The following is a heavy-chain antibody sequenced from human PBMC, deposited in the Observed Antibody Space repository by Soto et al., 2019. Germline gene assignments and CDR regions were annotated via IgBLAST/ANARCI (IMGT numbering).Heavy chain of an antibody. CDR3: ATPEDYGSGNDP. D-gene: IGHD3-10*01. V-gene: IGHV3-30*14. CDR1: GFTFSSYA. CDR2: ISDDGINK. Sequence: QVLLVESGGGVVQPGRSLRLSCAASGFTFSSYAMHWVRQAPGKGLEWVAVISDDGINKYYADSVKGRFTISRDKSKNTLYLQMNSMKTADTAVYYCATPEDYGSGNDPWGKGTMVTVSS. J-gene: IGHJ5*02.